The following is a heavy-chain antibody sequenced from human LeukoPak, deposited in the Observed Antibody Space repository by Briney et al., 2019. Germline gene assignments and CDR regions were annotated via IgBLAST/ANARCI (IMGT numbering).Heavy chain of an antibody. CDR2: INPNSGGT. D-gene: IGHD6-13*01. J-gene: IGHJ6*03. CDR1: GYTFTGYY. CDR3: ARDRGSSSSWYLQPLYYYYMDV. Sequence: ASVKVSCKASGYTFTGYYMHWVRQAPGQGLEWMGWINPNSGGTNYAQKFQGRVTMTRDTSISTAYMELRSLRSDDTAVYYCARDRGSSSSWYLQPLYYYYMDVWGKGTTVTISS. V-gene: IGHV1-2*02.